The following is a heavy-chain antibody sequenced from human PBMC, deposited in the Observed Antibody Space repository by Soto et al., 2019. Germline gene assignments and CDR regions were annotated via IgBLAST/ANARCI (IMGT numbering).Heavy chain of an antibody. V-gene: IGHV1-69*01. D-gene: IGHD2-8*01. CDR2: IIPIFGTA. J-gene: IGHJ5*02. CDR1: GGTFSSYA. Sequence: QVQLVQSGAEVKKPGSSVKVSCKASGGTFSSYAISWVRQAPGQGLEWMGGIIPIFGTANYAQKFQGRVTITADESTSTAYMELSSLRSEDTAMYYCARTADLGYGIPYNWFDPLGQGTLVTVSS. CDR3: ARTADLGYGIPYNWFDP.